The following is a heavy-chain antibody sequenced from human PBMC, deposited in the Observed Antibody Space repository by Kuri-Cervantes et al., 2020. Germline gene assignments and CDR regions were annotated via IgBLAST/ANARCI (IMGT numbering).Heavy chain of an antibody. CDR3: ARVISDQRTVTTGYYYYYYYMDV. J-gene: IGHJ6*03. CDR2: IYHSGST. Sequence: GSLRLSCAVSGGSISSSNWWGWVRQPPGKGLEWIGEIYHSGSTNYNPSLKSRITISVDTSKNQFSLKLSSVTAADTAVYYCARVISDQRTVTTGYYYYYYYMDVWGKGTTVTVSS. V-gene: IGHV4-4*02. D-gene: IGHD4-11*01. CDR1: GGSISSSNW.